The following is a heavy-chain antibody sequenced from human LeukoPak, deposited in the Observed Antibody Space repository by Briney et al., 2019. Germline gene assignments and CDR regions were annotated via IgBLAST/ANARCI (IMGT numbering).Heavy chain of an antibody. Sequence: GGSLRLSCAASGFTFSSYSMNWVRQAPGKGLEWVSSISSSSSYIYYADSVKGRFTISRDNAKNSLYLQMNSLRAEATAVYYCARGSTRDYYMDVWGKGTTITVSS. V-gene: IGHV3-21*01. CDR2: ISSSSSYI. J-gene: IGHJ6*03. CDR1: GFTFSSYS. CDR3: ARGSTRDYYMDV.